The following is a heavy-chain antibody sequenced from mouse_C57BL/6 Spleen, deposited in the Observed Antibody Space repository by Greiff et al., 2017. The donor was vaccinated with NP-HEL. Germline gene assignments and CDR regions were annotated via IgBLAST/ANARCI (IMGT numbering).Heavy chain of an antibody. D-gene: IGHD2-4*01. J-gene: IGHJ3*01. V-gene: IGHV1-62-2*01. CDR2: FYPGSGSI. CDR1: GYTFTEYT. CDR3: ARHEERGYDYDGWFAY. Sequence: QVQLQQSGAELVKPGASVKLSCKASGYTFTEYTIHWVKQRSGQGLEWIGWFYPGSGSIKYNEKFKDKATLTADKSSSTVYMELSRLTSEDSAVYVCARHEERGYDYDGWFAYWGQGTLVTVSA.